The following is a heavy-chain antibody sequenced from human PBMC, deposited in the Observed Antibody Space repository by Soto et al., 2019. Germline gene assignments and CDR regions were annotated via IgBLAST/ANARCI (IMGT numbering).Heavy chain of an antibody. D-gene: IGHD6-13*01. CDR1: GGSISSGDYY. CDR3: ARHRGGSSSLEF. CDR2: IYYSGST. J-gene: IGHJ4*02. Sequence: PSETLSLTCTVSGGSISSGDYYWSWIRQPPGKGLEWIGYIYYSGSTNYNPSLKSRVTISVDTSKNQFSLNLRSVTAADTAVYYCARHRGGSSSLEFWGQGTLVTVSS. V-gene: IGHV4-30-4*01.